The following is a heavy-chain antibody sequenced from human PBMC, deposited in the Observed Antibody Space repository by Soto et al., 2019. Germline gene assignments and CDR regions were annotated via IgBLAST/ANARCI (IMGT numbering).Heavy chain of an antibody. Sequence: SVKVSCKAAGGTFSSYTISWVRQAPGQGLEWMGRIIPILGIANYAQKLQGRVTMTTDTSTSTAYMELRSLRSDDTAVYYCARDGVPYDILTGYYRSWFDPWGQGTLVTVSS. V-gene: IGHV1-69*04. J-gene: IGHJ5*02. CDR3: ARDGVPYDILTGYYRSWFDP. CDR2: IIPILGIA. D-gene: IGHD3-9*01. CDR1: GGTFSSYT.